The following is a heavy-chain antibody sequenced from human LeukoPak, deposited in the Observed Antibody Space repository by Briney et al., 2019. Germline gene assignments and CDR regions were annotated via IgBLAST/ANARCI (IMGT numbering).Heavy chain of an antibody. CDR1: GFTFSSYA. CDR2: ISGSGGST. V-gene: IGHV3-23*01. Sequence: PGGSLRLSCAASGFTFSSYAMSWVRQAPGKGLEWVSAISGSGGSTYYADSVKGRFTISRDNAKNSLYLQMNSLRAEDTAVYYCARDPSLKRQWLVLGENNYFDYWGQGTLVTVSS. D-gene: IGHD6-19*01. J-gene: IGHJ4*02. CDR3: ARDPSLKRQWLVLGENNYFDY.